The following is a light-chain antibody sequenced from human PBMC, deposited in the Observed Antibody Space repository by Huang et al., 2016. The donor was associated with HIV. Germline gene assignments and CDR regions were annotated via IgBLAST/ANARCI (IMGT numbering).Light chain of an antibody. V-gene: IGKV4-1*01. CDR2: WAS. CDR3: QQYFNAPIT. J-gene: IGKJ5*01. CDR1: QSLLYGTNNQND. Sequence: DIVLTQSPDSLAVSLGARATVNCKSSQSLLYGTNNQNDLAWYQQKPGQPPKLLSYWASTRESGVPDRFSGSGSGTDFTLTISSLQAEDVAFYYCQQYFNAPITFGQGTRLEI.